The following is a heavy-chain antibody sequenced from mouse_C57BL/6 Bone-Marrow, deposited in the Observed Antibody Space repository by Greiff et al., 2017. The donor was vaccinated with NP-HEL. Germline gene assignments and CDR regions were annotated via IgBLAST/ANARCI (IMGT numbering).Heavy chain of an antibody. J-gene: IGHJ2*01. D-gene: IGHD1-1*01. CDR2: ISNGGGST. V-gene: IGHV5-12*01. CDR3: ARRGYGSSFDY. Sequence: EVKLMESGGGLVQPGGSLKLSCAASGFTFSDYYMYWVRQTPEKRLEWVAYISNGGGSTYYPDTVKGRFTISSDNAKNTLYLQMSRLKSEDTAMYYCARRGYGSSFDYWGQGTTLTVSS. CDR1: GFTFSDYY.